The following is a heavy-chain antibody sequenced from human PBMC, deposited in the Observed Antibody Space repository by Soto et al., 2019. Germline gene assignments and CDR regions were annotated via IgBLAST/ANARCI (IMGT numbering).Heavy chain of an antibody. CDR2: INHSGST. J-gene: IGHJ4*02. CDR3: ARGRYCSGGSCYFDY. Sequence: SETLSLTCAVYGGSLSGYYWSWIRQPPGKGLEWIGEINHSGSTNYNPSLKSRVTISVDTSKNQFSLKLSSVTAADTAGYYCARGRYCSGGSCYFDYWGQGTLVT. CDR1: GGSLSGYY. V-gene: IGHV4-34*01. D-gene: IGHD2-15*01.